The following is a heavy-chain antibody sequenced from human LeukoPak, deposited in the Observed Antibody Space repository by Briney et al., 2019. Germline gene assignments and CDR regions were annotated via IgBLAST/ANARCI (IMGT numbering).Heavy chain of an antibody. CDR2: INPNSGGT. CDR1: GYTFTGYY. J-gene: IGHJ4*02. V-gene: IGHV1-2*02. CDR3: ARDLVAATSRGEESDY. Sequence: ASVKVSCKASGYTFTGYYMHWVRQAPGQGLEWMGWINPNSGGTNYAQKFQGRVTMTRDTSISTAYMELSRLRSDDTAVYYRARDLVAATSRGEESDYWGQGTLVTVSS. D-gene: IGHD6-13*01.